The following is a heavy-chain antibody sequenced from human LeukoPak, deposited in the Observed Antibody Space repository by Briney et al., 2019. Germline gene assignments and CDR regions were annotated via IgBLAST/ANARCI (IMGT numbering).Heavy chain of an antibody. V-gene: IGHV3-23*01. CDR3: ANQYYYDSSGRFDY. CDR2: ISGSGGST. CDR1: GFTLSSYA. D-gene: IGHD3-22*01. Sequence: PGGSLRLSCAASGFTLSSYAMSWVRQAPGKGLEWVSAISGSGGSTYYADSVKGRFTISRDNSKNTLYLQMNSLRAEDTAVYYCANQYYYDSSGRFDYWGQGTLVTVSS. J-gene: IGHJ4*02.